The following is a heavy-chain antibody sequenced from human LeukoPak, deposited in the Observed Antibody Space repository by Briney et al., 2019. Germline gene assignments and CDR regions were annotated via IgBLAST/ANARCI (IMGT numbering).Heavy chain of an antibody. V-gene: IGHV1-24*01. CDR2: FDPEDGET. Sequence: ASVKVSCKVSGYTLTELSMHWVRQAPGKGLEWMGGFDPEDGETIYAQKFQGRVTMTEDTSTDTAYMELSSLRSEDTAVYYCARGSNYYDTDQGAFDIWGQGTMVTVSS. CDR1: GYTLTELS. D-gene: IGHD3-22*01. J-gene: IGHJ3*02. CDR3: ARGSNYYDTDQGAFDI.